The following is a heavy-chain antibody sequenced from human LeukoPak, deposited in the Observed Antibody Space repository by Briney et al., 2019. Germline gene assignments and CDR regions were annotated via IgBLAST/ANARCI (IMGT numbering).Heavy chain of an antibody. CDR3: ARGLRGSSGWYGFDY. D-gene: IGHD6-19*01. V-gene: IGHV1-46*01. CDR1: GCTFTSYY. CDR2: INPSGGTT. J-gene: IGHJ4*02. Sequence: ASVKVSCKASGCTFTSYYMHWVRLAPGQGLEWMGIINPSGGTTAYAQKFQGRVTMTRDTSTSTVYMELSSLRSEDTAVYYCARGLRGSSGWYGFDYWGQGTLFTVSS.